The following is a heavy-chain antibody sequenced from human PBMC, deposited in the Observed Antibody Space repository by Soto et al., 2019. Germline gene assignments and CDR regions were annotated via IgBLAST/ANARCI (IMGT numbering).Heavy chain of an antibody. J-gene: IGHJ3*02. V-gene: IGHV1-69*13. Sequence: SVKVSCKDSGGTFSSYAISWVRQAPGQGLEWMGGIIPIFGTANYAQKFQGRVTITADESTSTAYMELSSLRSEDTAVYYCERRGAYDSSGYFGEDAFDIWGQGTMVTVS. CDR3: ERRGAYDSSGYFGEDAFDI. CDR2: IIPIFGTA. D-gene: IGHD3-22*01. CDR1: GGTFSSYA.